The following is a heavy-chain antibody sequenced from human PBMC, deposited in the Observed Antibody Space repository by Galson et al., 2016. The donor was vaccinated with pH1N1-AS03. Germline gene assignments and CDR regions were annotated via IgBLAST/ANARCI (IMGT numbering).Heavy chain of an antibody. V-gene: IGHV1-69*13. J-gene: IGHJ4*02. CDR2: IIPLFGTA. Sequence: SVKVSCKASGGSFNSRAISWVRQAPGQGLEWVGGIIPLFGTANYAQKFQDRVTITADESTSTAYMDLNSLKSEDTAVYYCARTVVAGWGYYFDYWGQGTLVTVSS. CDR3: ARTVVAGWGYYFDY. D-gene: IGHD6-19*01. CDR1: GGSFNSRA.